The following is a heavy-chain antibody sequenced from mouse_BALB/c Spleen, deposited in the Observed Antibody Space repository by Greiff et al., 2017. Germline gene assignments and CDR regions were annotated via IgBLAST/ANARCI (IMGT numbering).Heavy chain of an antibody. CDR2: IDPENGNT. J-gene: IGHJ2*01. CDR1: GFNIKDYY. CDR3: ASGGGGY. Sequence: VQLQQSGAELVRPGALVKLSCKASGFNIKDYYMHWVKQRPEQGLEWIGWIDPENGNTIYDPKFQGKASITADTSSNTAYLQLSSLTSEDTAVYYCASGGGGYWGQGTTLTVSS. V-gene: IGHV14-1*02.